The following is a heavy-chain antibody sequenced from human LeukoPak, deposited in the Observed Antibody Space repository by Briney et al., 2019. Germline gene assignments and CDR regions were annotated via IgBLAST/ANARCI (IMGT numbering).Heavy chain of an antibody. Sequence: GRSLRLSCAASGFTFDDFVMHWIRHAPGKGLEWVSSISWNSNSVVYADSVKGRFTISRDNAKNSLYLQMSSLRTEDMALYYCARETWNAFDIWGQGTMVTVSS. V-gene: IGHV3-9*03. CDR3: ARETWNAFDI. CDR2: ISWNSNSV. J-gene: IGHJ3*02. D-gene: IGHD1-1*01. CDR1: GFTFDDFV.